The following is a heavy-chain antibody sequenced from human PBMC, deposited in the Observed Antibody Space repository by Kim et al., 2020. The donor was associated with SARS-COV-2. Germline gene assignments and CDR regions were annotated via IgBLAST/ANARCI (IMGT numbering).Heavy chain of an antibody. J-gene: IGHJ6*02. D-gene: IGHD6-13*01. Sequence: GGSLRLSCAASGFTFSSYSMNWVRQAPGKGLEWVSSISSSSSYIYYADSVKGRFTISRDNAKNSLYLQMNSLRAEDTAVYYCASVAAAGPTVYYYYGMDVWGQGNTVTVS. CDR3: ASVAAAGPTVYYYYGMDV. V-gene: IGHV3-21*01. CDR2: ISSSSSYI. CDR1: GFTFSSYS.